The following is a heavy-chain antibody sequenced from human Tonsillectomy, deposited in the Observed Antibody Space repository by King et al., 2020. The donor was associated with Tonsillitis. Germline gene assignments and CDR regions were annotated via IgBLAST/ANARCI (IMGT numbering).Heavy chain of an antibody. CDR1: GYTFTGYY. J-gene: IGHJ3*02. CDR3: ARARIAVAGTDDFDI. Sequence: QLVQSGAEVKKPGASVKVSCKASGYTFTGYYMHWVRQAPGQGLEWMGWINPDSGGTNYVQKFQGRVTMTRDTSITTAYMELSRLRSDDTAVYYCARARIAVAGTDDFDIWGQGTMVSVSS. V-gene: IGHV1-2*02. D-gene: IGHD6-19*01. CDR2: INPDSGGT.